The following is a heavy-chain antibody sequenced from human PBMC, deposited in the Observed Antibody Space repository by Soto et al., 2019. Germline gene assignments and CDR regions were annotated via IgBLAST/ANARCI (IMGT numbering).Heavy chain of an antibody. CDR1: GGSFSGYY. D-gene: IGHD3-10*01. CDR2: INHSGST. V-gene: IGHV4-34*01. Sequence: QVQLQQWGAGLLKPSETLSLTCAVYGGSFSGYYWSWIRQPPGKGLEWIGEINHSGSTNYNPSLKSRVTISVDTSKNQFSLKLSSVTAADTAVYYCALITMVRGGAFDIWGQGTMVTVSS. CDR3: ALITMVRGGAFDI. J-gene: IGHJ3*02.